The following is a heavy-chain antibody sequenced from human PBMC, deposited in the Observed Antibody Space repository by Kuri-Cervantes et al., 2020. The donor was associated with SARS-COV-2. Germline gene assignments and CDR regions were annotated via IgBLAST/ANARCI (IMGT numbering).Heavy chain of an antibody. D-gene: IGHD1-1*01. CDR3: AKEKLDHYYYYGMDV. CDR2: IIPIFGTA. J-gene: IGHJ6*02. CDR1: GGTFSSYA. Sequence: SVKVSCKASGGTFSSYAISWVRQAPGQGLEWMGGIIPIFGTANYAQKFQGRVTITADKSTSTAYMELSSLRSEDTAVYYCAKEKLDHYYYYGMDVWGQGTTVTVSS. V-gene: IGHV1-69*06.